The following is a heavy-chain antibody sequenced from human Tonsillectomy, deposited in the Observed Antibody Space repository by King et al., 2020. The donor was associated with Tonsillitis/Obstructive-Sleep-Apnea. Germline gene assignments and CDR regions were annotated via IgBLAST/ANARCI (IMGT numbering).Heavy chain of an antibody. CDR2: ISRSVNTV. CDR1: GFTFSSYY. CDR3: ANGRYCTSSSCSWRPFDY. J-gene: IGHJ4*02. Sequence: VQLVESGGGLVQPGGSLRLSCAASGFTFSSYYMNLVRQAPGKGLEWVSYISRSVNTVYYADSVKGRFTISSDNAKNSLYLQMNSLRDEDTAVYYCANGRYCTSSSCSWRPFDYWGQGTLVTVSS. D-gene: IGHD2-2*01. V-gene: IGHV3-48*02.